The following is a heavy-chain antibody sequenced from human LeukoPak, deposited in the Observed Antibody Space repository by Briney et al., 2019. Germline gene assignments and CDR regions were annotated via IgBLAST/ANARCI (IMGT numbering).Heavy chain of an antibody. Sequence: PSETLSLTCRVSGGSFSSTSYYWGWIRQPPGRGLEWIASIYYSGETFYNPSLKSRVAISVDTSNNEVFLDLYSVTAADTAMYYCAETNTQDWFDPWGRGTLVTVSS. D-gene: IGHD2-8*01. CDR1: GGSFSSTSYY. CDR3: AETNTQDWFDP. CDR2: IYYSGET. V-gene: IGHV4-39*07. J-gene: IGHJ5*02.